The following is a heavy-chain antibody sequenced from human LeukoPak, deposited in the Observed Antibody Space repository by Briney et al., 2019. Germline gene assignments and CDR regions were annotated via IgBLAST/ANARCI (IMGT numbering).Heavy chain of an antibody. J-gene: IGHJ4*02. CDR3: AREITTRDYGGSVGFDY. CDR1: GYTFTGYY. V-gene: IGHV1-2*02. CDR2: INPNSGAT. Sequence: ASVKVSCKASGYTFTGYYMHWVRQAPGQGLEWMGWINPNSGATNYAQKFQGRVTMTRDTSISTAYMELSRLRSDDTAVFYCAREITTRDYGGSVGFDYWGQGTLVTVSS. D-gene: IGHD4-23*01.